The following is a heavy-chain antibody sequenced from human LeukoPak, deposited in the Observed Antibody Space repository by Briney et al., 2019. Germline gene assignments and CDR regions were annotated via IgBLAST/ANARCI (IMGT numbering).Heavy chain of an antibody. J-gene: IGHJ3*02. CDR1: GFTFNSYA. Sequence: GGSLRLSCAASGFTFNSYAMNWVRQAPGKGLEWVSSISGSGSHTYYADSVQGRFTVSRDNSKNTVNLHLNTVRAEDTAVYYCAKERVSSGMMEGVLHMWGQGTTVSVSS. CDR3: AKERVSSGMMEGVLHM. CDR2: ISGSGSHT. D-gene: IGHD2-8*01. V-gene: IGHV3-23*01.